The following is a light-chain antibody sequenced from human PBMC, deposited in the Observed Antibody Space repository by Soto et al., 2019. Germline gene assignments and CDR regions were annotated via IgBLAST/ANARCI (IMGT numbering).Light chain of an antibody. CDR1: SSNIGNNY. CDR3: GTWDSSLSAR. J-gene: IGLJ2*01. Sequence: QSVLTQPPSVSAAPGQEGTISCTGSSSNIGNNYVSWYQQLPGTAPKLLIYENNKRPSGIPDRFSGSKSGTSATLGITGLQTGDEADYYCGTWDSSLSARFGGGTKATV. V-gene: IGLV1-51*02. CDR2: ENN.